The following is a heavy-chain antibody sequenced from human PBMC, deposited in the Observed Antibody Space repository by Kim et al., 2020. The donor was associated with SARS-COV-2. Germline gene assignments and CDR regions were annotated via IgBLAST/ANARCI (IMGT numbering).Heavy chain of an antibody. CDR1: GFTFSSYA. J-gene: IGHJ4*02. V-gene: IGHV3-23*01. D-gene: IGHD3-22*01. CDR2: ISGSGGST. CDR3: AKDDTPSHYYDSSGFDY. Sequence: GGSLRLSCAASGFTFSSYAMSWVRQAPGKGLEWVSAISGSGGSTYYADSVKGRFTISRDNSKNTLYLQMNSLRAEDTAVYYCAKDDTPSHYYDSSGFDYWGQGTLVTVSS.